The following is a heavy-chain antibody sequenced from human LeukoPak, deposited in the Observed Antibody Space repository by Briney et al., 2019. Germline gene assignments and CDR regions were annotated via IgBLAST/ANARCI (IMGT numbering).Heavy chain of an antibody. CDR2: INPNSGGT. V-gene: IGHV1-2*02. J-gene: IGHJ4*02. Sequence: VASVKVSCKTSGYTFTGYYMHWVRQAPGQGLEWMGWINPNSGGTNYAQKFQGRVTMTRDTSISTAYMELSRLRSDDTAVYYCATPRGPNCSGGSCYGGGFDYWGQGTLVTVSS. CDR1: GYTFTGYY. D-gene: IGHD2-15*01. CDR3: ATPRGPNCSGGSCYGGGFDY.